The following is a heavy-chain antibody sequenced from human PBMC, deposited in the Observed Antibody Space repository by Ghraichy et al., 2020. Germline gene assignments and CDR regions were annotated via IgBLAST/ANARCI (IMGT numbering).Heavy chain of an antibody. CDR2: IYYSGST. CDR1: GGSISSSNYY. CDR3: ARHLKGLLHFGPPDY. V-gene: IGHV4-39*01. D-gene: IGHD3-22*01. Sequence: SETLSLTCTVSGGSISSSNYYWGWIRQPPGKGLEWIVSIYYSGSTYYNPSLKSRLTISVDTSKNQFSLRLSSVTAADTAVYYCARHLKGLLHFGPPDYLGKGTLVTVSS. J-gene: IGHJ4*02.